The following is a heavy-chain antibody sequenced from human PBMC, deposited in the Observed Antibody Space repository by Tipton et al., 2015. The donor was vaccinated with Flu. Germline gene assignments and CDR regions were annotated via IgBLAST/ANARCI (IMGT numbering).Heavy chain of an antibody. J-gene: IGHJ6*02. V-gene: IGHV3-49*04. CDR2: IRSKAYGGTT. CDR3: TSYCSSTSCMNYYYYYGMDV. D-gene: IGHD2-2*01. CDR1: GFTLGDYA. Sequence: SLRLSCTASGFTLGDYAMSWVRQAPGKGLEWVGFIRSKAYGGTTEYAASVKGRFTISRDDSKSIAYLQMNSLKTEDTAVYYCTSYCSSTSCMNYYYYYGMDVWGQGTTVTVSS.